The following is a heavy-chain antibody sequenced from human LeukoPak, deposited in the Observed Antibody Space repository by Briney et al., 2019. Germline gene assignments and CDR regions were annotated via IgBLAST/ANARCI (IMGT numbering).Heavy chain of an antibody. V-gene: IGHV3-11*01. J-gene: IGHJ4*02. D-gene: IGHD3/OR15-3a*01. CDR1: GFTLSDFY. CDR2: SSSSGSTI. Sequence: GGSLRLSCAASGFTLSDFYMSWIRQAPGKGLEWVSYSSSSGSTIYYADSVKGRFAISRDNAKNSLYLQMNSLRAEDTAVYYCARRRDFIDYWGQGTLVTVSS. CDR3: ARRRDFIDY.